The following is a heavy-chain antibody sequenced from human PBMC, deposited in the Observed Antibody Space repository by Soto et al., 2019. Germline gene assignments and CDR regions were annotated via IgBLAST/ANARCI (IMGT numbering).Heavy chain of an antibody. J-gene: IGHJ1*01. CDR3: VPYIPAAGTGYLQH. CDR1: GFTFSSYA. V-gene: IGHV3-23*01. CDR2: VGTGGTA. Sequence: EVQLLESGGGLVQPGGSLRLSCAASGFTFSSYAMSWVRQAPGKGLEWVSAVGTGGTAYYAGSVKGRFTISRDNSKNTPYLQMNSLREEDTAVYYCVPYIPAAGTGYLQHRGQGTLVTVSS. D-gene: IGHD6-13*01.